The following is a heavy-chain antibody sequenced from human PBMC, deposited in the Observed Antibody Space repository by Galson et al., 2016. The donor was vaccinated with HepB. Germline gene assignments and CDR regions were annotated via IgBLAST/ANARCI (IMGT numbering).Heavy chain of an antibody. CDR1: GGSISTYY. J-gene: IGHJ5*02. V-gene: IGHV4-59*01. D-gene: IGHD3-3*01. CDR3: ARLSPNFDFWRGARPLRWFDP. Sequence: ETLSLTCTVSGGSISTYYWTWIRQPPGKGLEYLGHIYYNGDTNYNPSLRSRLTISLDTSRNQFSLKLASVTTADTAVYYCARLSPNFDFWRGARPLRWFDPWGQGNVVSVSS. CDR2: IYYNGDT.